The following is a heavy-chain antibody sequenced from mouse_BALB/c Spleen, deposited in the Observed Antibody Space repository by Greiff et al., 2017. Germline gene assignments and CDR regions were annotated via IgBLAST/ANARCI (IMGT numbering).Heavy chain of an antibody. CDR3: ARIYDGYYGYAMDY. J-gene: IGHJ4*01. CDR1: GFTFSSFG. V-gene: IGHV5-17*02. D-gene: IGHD2-3*01. CDR2: ISSGSSTI. Sequence: EVKVVESGGGLVQPGGSRKLSCAASGFTFSSFGMHWVRQAPEKGLEWVAYISSGSSTIYYADTVKGRFTISRDNPKNTLFLQMTSLRSEDTAMYYCARIYDGYYGYAMDYWGQGTSVTVSS.